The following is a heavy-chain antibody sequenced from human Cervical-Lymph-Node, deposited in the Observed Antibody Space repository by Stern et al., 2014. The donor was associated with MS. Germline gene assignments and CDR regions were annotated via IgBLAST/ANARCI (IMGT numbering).Heavy chain of an antibody. CDR2: INPSGSDT. CDR1: GHTFTNYY. D-gene: IGHD3-16*01. CDR3: GGGLRLGEFTS. J-gene: IGHJ4*02. V-gene: IGHV1-46*03. Sequence: VQLVQSGAEVKKPGASVKVSCKASGHTFTNYYMHWVRQAPGQGLEWLGIINPSGSDTTYAQKVKGRVTMTRDTSTSTVYMELRRLRSDDTAVYFCGGGLRLGEFTSWGQGTLVSVSS.